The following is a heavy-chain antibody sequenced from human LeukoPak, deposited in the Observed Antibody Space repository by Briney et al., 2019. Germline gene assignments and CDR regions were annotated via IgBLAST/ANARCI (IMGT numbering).Heavy chain of an antibody. V-gene: IGHV4-31*03. J-gene: IGHJ4*02. CDR2: IYYSGST. Sequence: PSQTLSLTCTVSGGSISSGGYYWSWIRQHPGEGLEWIGYIYYSGSTYYNPSLKSRVTISVDTSKSQFSLKLSSVTAADTAVYYCARGHCSSTSCYVGDYWGQGTLVTVSS. CDR1: GGSISSGGYY. D-gene: IGHD2-2*01. CDR3: ARGHCSSTSCYVGDY.